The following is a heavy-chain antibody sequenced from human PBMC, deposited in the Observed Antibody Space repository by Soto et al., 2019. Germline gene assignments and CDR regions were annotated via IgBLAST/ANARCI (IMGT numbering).Heavy chain of an antibody. D-gene: IGHD2-2*01. V-gene: IGHV1-69*01. CDR3: ARDHKYCSSTSCPNYYYYGMDV. CDR1: GGTFNRHA. J-gene: IGHJ6*02. Sequence: QVQLVQSGAEVRKPGSSVKVSCKASGGTFNRHAISWVRQAPGQGLEWMGGIIPMFGTANYAQKFQGRVTITADESTSTAYMELSSLRSEDTAVYYCARDHKYCSSTSCPNYYYYGMDVWGQGTTVTVSS. CDR2: IIPMFGTA.